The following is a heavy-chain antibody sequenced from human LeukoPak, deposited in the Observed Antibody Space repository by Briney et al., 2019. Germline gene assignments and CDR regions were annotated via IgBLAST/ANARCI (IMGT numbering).Heavy chain of an antibody. D-gene: IGHD3-16*01. CDR3: AREGRGSVASLDY. CDR2: IYYSGST. J-gene: IGHJ4*02. CDR1: GGSTSSYY. Sequence: PSETLSLTCTVSGGSTSSYYWSWIRQPPGKGLEWIGYIYYSGSTNYNPSLKSRVTISVDTSKNQFSLKLSSVTAADTAVYYCAREGRGSVASLDYWGQGTLVTVSS. V-gene: IGHV4-59*01.